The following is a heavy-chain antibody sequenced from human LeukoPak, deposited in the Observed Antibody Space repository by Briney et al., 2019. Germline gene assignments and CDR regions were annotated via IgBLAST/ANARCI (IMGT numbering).Heavy chain of an antibody. D-gene: IGHD3-16*01. CDR3: AREVLGDLLDY. CDR1: GGSISSYY. CDR2: IYYSGST. V-gene: IGHV4-59*01. Sequence: PSETLSLTCTVSGGSISSYYWSWIRQPPGKGLEWIGYIYYSGSTNYNPSLKSRVTISVDTSKNQFSLKLSSVTAADTAVYYCAREVLGDLLDYCCRGTLVTVSS. J-gene: IGHJ4*02.